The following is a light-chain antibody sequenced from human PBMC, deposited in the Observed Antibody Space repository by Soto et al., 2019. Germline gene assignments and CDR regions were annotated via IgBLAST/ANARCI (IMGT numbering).Light chain of an antibody. CDR1: ETITDF. CDR3: QQNFSPCVT. Sequence: DIQMTQSPPSLSASVGDRVTITCRASETITDFLNWYQLKPGKAPKLLIYSASNLQPGVPSRFSGSGYGTDVTLTLSGMQHEDSATYYCQQNFSPCVTFVAGTKVEV. CDR2: SAS. J-gene: IGKJ4*01. V-gene: IGKV1-39*01.